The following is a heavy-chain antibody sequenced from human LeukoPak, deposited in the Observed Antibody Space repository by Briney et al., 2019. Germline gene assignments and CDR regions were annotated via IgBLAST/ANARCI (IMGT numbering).Heavy chain of an antibody. D-gene: IGHD1-20*01. CDR1: GFTFSNAW. J-gene: IGHJ4*02. CDR3: SRVRGGVTGTTGYFDY. Sequence: PGGSLRLSCAASGFTFSNAWMSWVRQAPGKGLEWVGRIKSKTDGGTTDYAAPVKGRFTISRDDSKNTLYLQMNSLKTEDTAVYYCSRVRGGVTGTTGYFDYWGQGTLVTVSS. CDR2: IKSKTDGGTT. V-gene: IGHV3-15*01.